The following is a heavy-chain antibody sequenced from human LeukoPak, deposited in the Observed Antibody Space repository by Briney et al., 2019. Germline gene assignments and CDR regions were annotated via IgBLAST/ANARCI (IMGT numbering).Heavy chain of an antibody. V-gene: IGHV3-20*04. CDR1: GFTFDDYG. J-gene: IGHJ5*02. D-gene: IGHD3-22*01. CDR3: AKDRFYYDSSGYCPNWFDP. Sequence: GESLRLSCAASGFTFDDYGMSWVRQAPGKGLEWVSGINWNGDNTPYADSVKGRFTISRDNAKNSLYLQMNSLRAEDTAVYYCAKDRFYYDSSGYCPNWFDPWGQGTLVTVSS. CDR2: INWNGDNT.